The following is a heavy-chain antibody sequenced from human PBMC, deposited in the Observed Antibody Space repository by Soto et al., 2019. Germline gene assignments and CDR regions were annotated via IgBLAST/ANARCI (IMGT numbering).Heavy chain of an antibody. CDR1: GFTFSSYG. Sequence: QVQLVESGGGVVQPGRSLRLSCAASGFTFSSYGMHWVRQAPGKGLEWVAVIWYDGSNKYYADSVKGRFTISRDNSKNTLYLQMNSLRAEDTAVYYCAGVRRPWLVPVLDYWGQGTLVTVSS. V-gene: IGHV3-33*01. CDR2: IWYDGSNK. CDR3: AGVRRPWLVPVLDY. D-gene: IGHD6-19*01. J-gene: IGHJ4*02.